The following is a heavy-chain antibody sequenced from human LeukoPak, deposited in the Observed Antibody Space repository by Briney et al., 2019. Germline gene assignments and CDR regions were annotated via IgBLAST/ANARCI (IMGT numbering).Heavy chain of an antibody. CDR1: GYTLTELS. Sequence: ASVKVSCKVSGYTLTELSMHWVRQAPGQGLEWMGWINPNSGGTNYAQKFQGRVTMTRDTSISTAYMELSRLRSDDTAVYYCARISDVLMVYAMYAFDIWGQGTMVTVSS. D-gene: IGHD2-8*01. CDR2: INPNSGGT. V-gene: IGHV1-2*02. J-gene: IGHJ3*02. CDR3: ARISDVLMVYAMYAFDI.